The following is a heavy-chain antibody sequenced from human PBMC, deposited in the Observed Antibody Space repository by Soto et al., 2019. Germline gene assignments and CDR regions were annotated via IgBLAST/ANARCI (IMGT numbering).Heavy chain of an antibody. V-gene: IGHV3-15*01. CDR3: ATVYCATTSCYAPFDY. D-gene: IGHD2-2*01. CDR1: GFTFSNAW. CDR2: IKTNSDGGTV. Sequence: EVHLVESGGGLVKAGGSLRLSCAASGFTFSNAWMSWVRQAPGKGLVWIGRIKTNSDGGTVDYASPVKGRFTISRDDSKSMLYLDLNSLKTEDTGVYFCATVYCATTSCYAPFDYWGKGTLVTVSS. J-gene: IGHJ4*02.